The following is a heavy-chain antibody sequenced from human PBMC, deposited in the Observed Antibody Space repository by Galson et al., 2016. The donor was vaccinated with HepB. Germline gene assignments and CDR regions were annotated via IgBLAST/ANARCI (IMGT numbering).Heavy chain of an antibody. D-gene: IGHD3-16*02. CDR1: GYSFTSYN. Sequence: SVKVSCKASGYSFTSYNIHWVRQAPGQRLDWMGWINAGNGHTEHSQKFQGRLTITSDTSANTVYMELSSLRSEDTAVYYCARPLVSGLDFYFFGLGVWGQGTTVTVSS. J-gene: IGHJ6*02. CDR3: ARPLVSGLDFYFFGLGV. V-gene: IGHV1-3*01. CDR2: INAGNGHT.